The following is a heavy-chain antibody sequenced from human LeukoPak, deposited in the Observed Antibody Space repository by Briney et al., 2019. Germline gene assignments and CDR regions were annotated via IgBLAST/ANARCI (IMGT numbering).Heavy chain of an antibody. Sequence: PGRSLKLSCAASGFTFSSYGMHWVRQAPGKGLEWVAVISYDGSNKYYADSVKGRSTISRDNSKNTLYLQMNSLRAEDTAVYYCAKIGSGWYGLSHHFDYWGQGTLVTVSS. CDR3: AKIGSGWYGLSHHFDY. CDR2: ISYDGSNK. CDR1: GFTFSSYG. J-gene: IGHJ4*02. V-gene: IGHV3-30*18. D-gene: IGHD6-19*01.